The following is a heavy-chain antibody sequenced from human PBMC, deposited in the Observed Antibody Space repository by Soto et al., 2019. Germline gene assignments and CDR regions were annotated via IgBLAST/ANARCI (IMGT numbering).Heavy chain of an antibody. CDR1: GYTFTGYY. CDR2: FNPNRGGT. V-gene: IGHV1-2*04. CDR3: ASSLRSTSPPGY. D-gene: IGHD2-2*01. J-gene: IGHJ4*02. Sequence: QVQLVQPGAGVKKPGASLKVPCKASGYTFTGYYMHGGRQAPGQGLGWRGWFNPNRGGTNYAQKFQGWXXMXRXXSISTAYMELSRLRSDDTAVYYCASSLRSTSPPGYWGQGTLVTVSS.